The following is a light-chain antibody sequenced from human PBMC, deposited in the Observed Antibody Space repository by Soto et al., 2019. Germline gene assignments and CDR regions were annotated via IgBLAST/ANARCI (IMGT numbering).Light chain of an antibody. J-gene: IGLJ3*02. Sequence: QSALTQPASVSGSPGQSITISCTGTSRDVGGYDYVSWFQQHPGEAPKLMIYEVSHRPSGVSDRLSGSKSGNTASLTISGLQAEDEGDYYCCSYTPSNTWVFGGGTKLTVL. V-gene: IGLV2-14*01. CDR2: EVS. CDR3: CSYTPSNTWV. CDR1: SRDVGGYDY.